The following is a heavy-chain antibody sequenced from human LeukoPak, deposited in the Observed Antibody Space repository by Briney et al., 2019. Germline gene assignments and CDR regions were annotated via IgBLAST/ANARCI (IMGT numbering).Heavy chain of an antibody. CDR3: ARPRGYSYGRAYFDY. CDR1: GGSISSGSYY. J-gene: IGHJ4*02. V-gene: IGHV4-61*02. D-gene: IGHD5-18*01. CDR2: IYTSGST. Sequence: PSETLSLTCTVSGGSISSGSYYWSWIRQPAGKGLEWIGRIYTSGSTNYNPSLKSRVTISVDTSKNQFSLKLSSVTAADTAVYYCARPRGYSYGRAYFDYWGQGTLVTVSS.